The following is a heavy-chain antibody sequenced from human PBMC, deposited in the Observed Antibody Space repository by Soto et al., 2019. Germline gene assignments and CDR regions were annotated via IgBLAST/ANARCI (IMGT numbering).Heavy chain of an antibody. CDR3: ASGGWGSSWYEGGSRIDY. V-gene: IGHV3-13*01. CDR1: GFTFSNYD. Sequence: EVQLVESGGGLVQPGGSLRLSCAASGFTFSNYDMHWVRQVTGKGLEWVSAIGAAGDTYYPDSVKGRFNISRENSKNSLYLQVNSLRAEDTAVYYCASGGWGSSWYEGGSRIDYWGQGALVTVSS. J-gene: IGHJ4*02. CDR2: IGAAGDT. D-gene: IGHD6-13*01.